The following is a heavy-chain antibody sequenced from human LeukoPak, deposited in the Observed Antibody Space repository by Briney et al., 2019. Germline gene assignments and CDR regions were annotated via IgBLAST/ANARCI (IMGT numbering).Heavy chain of an antibody. CDR2: ISYDGSNK. D-gene: IGHD5-18*01. CDR3: AKDEDGYSYATGYFDY. J-gene: IGHJ4*02. CDR1: GFTFSSYG. V-gene: IGHV3-30*18. Sequence: GRSLRLSCAASGFTFSSYGMHWVRQAPGKGLEWVAVISYDGSNKYYADSVKGRFTISRDNSKNTLYLQMNSLRAEDTAVYYCAKDEDGYSYATGYFDYWGQGTLVTVSS.